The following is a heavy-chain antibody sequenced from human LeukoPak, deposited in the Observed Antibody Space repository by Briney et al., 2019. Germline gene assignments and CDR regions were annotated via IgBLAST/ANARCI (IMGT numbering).Heavy chain of an antibody. V-gene: IGHV3-20*04. CDR1: GFTFDDYG. D-gene: IGHD3-10*01. Sequence: GGSLRLSCAASGFTFDDYGMSWVRQAPGKGLEWVSGINWNGGSTGYADSVKGRFTISRDNAKNSLYLQMNSLRAEDTALYYCARVPLLWFGEYLDYWGQGTLVTVSS. CDR2: INWNGGST. J-gene: IGHJ4*02. CDR3: ARVPLLWFGEYLDY.